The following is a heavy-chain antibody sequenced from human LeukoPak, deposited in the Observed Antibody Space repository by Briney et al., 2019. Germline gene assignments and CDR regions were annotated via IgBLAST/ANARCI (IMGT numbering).Heavy chain of an antibody. D-gene: IGHD4-17*01. CDR3: AKDLYGDLSLVDY. J-gene: IGHJ4*02. V-gene: IGHV3-9*01. CDR1: GFSFDDYA. CDR2: ISWNSGSI. Sequence: PGRSLRLSCAASGFSFDDYAMHWVRQAPGKGLEWVSGISWNSGSISYVDSVKGRFTISRDNAKNSLYLQMNSLRAEDAALYYCAKDLYGDLSLVDYWGQGTLVTVSS.